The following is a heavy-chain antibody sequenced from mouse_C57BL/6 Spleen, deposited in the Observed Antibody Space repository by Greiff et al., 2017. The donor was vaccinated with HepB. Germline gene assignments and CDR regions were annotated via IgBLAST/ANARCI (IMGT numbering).Heavy chain of an antibody. CDR2: ISYDGSN. V-gene: IGHV3-6*01. CDR1: GYSITSGYY. Sequence: EVKLQESGPGLVKPSQSLSLTCSVTGYSITSGYYWNWIRQFPGNKLEWMGYISYDGSNNYNPSLKNRISITRDTSKDQFFLKLNSVTTEDTATYYCARGGSSYRDYAMDYWGQGTSVTVSS. D-gene: IGHD1-1*01. J-gene: IGHJ4*01. CDR3: ARGGSSYRDYAMDY.